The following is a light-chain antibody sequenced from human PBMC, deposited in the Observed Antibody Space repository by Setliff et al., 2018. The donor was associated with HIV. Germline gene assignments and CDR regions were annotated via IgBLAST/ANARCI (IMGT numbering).Light chain of an antibody. CDR1: QSLLYSSNNKNY. Sequence: DIVMTQSPDSLAVSLGERATINCKSSQSLLYSSNNKNYLVWYQQKPGQPPKLLIYWASTRESGVPDRFSGSGSGTDFTLTISSLQAEDVAVYYCQQYYNTPWTFGQGTKVDIK. CDR2: WAS. J-gene: IGKJ1*01. CDR3: QQYYNTPWT. V-gene: IGKV4-1*01.